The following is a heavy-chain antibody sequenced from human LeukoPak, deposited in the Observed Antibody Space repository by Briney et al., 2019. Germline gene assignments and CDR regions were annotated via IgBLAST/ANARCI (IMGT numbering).Heavy chain of an antibody. CDR2: IYYSGST. V-gene: IGHV4-59*01. CDR1: GDSISGYY. D-gene: IGHD3-10*01. J-gene: IGHJ4*02. CDR3: ARDHFGSLDS. Sequence: PSETLSLTCAVSGDSISGYYWSWIRQPPGRGLEWIGSIYYSGSTNYNPSLKSRVTISVDTSKNQFSLTLTSVTAADTAVYFCARDHFGSLDSWGQGILVTVSS.